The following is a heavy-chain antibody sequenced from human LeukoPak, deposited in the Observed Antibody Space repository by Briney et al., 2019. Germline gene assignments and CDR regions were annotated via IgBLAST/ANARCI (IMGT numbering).Heavy chain of an antibody. D-gene: IGHD3-10*01. Sequence: ASVKVSCKASGYTFTGYYMHWVRQAPGQGLEWMGWINPNSGGTNYAQKFQGRVTMTRDTSISTAYMELSRLRSEDTAVYYCARDPRRDSGRPTNCFDPWGQGTLVTVSS. CDR3: ARDPRRDSGRPTNCFDP. J-gene: IGHJ5*02. CDR1: GYTFTGYY. V-gene: IGHV1-2*02. CDR2: INPNSGGT.